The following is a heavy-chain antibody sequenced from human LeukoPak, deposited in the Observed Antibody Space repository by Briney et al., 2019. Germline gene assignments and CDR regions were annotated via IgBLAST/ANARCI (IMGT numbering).Heavy chain of an antibody. J-gene: IGHJ4*02. D-gene: IGHD1-7*01. CDR1: DDSISSGGYS. CDR3: ARTETGTIYDY. CDR2: IYHSGGT. Sequence: ASETLSLTCAVSDDSISSGGYSWSWIRQPPGKGLEWIGYIYHSGGTYYNPSLKSRVTISVDRSKNQFSLKLSSVTAADTAVYYCARTETGTIYDYWGQGTLVTVSS. V-gene: IGHV4-30-2*01.